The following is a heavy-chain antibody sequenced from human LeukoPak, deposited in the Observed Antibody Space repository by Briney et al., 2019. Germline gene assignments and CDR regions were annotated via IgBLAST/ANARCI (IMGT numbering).Heavy chain of an antibody. Sequence: GGSLRLSCAASGLTFSNYWMHWVRQAPGKGLVWVSRVHSDGRSTDYADSVKGRFTISRDNAKNSLYLQMNSLRADDTAVYYCARGGIRGVLMEYWGQGTLVTVSS. D-gene: IGHD3-10*01. CDR2: VHSDGRST. J-gene: IGHJ4*02. CDR1: GLTFSNYW. V-gene: IGHV3-74*01. CDR3: ARGGIRGVLMEY.